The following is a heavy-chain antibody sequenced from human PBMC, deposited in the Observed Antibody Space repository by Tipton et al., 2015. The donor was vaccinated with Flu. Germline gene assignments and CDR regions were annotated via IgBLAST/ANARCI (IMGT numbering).Heavy chain of an antibody. Sequence: TLSLTCNVSGGSISSGGYYWSWIRQHPGKGLEWIGYIYYSGSTYYNPSLKSRVTISIDTSKNQFSLKLSSVTAADTAVYYCARALQNYFDYWGQGTLVTVSS. CDR2: IYYSGST. CDR3: ARALQNYFDY. J-gene: IGHJ4*02. CDR1: GGSISSGGYY. V-gene: IGHV4-31*03.